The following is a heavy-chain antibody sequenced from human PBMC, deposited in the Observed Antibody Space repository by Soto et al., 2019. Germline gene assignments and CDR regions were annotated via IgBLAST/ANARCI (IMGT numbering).Heavy chain of an antibody. CDR2: IKQDGSEK. Sequence: ASETLSLSCAASGFTFSSYWMSWVRQAPGKGLEWVANIKQDGSEKYYVDSVKGRFTISRDNAKNSLYLQMNSLRAEDTAVYYCAGDDDSSGWYLRGNFDYWGQGTLVTVSS. CDR3: AGDDDSSGWYLRGNFDY. J-gene: IGHJ4*02. D-gene: IGHD6-19*01. V-gene: IGHV3-7*03. CDR1: GFTFSSYW.